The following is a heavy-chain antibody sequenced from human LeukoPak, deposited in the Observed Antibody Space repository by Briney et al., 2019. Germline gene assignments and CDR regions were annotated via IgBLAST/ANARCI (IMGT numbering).Heavy chain of an antibody. D-gene: IGHD3-22*01. V-gene: IGHV3-23*01. Sequence: GGALRLSCAVSGFTFSSYVMSWVRQAPGKGLEWVSAISGSGGSTYYADSVKGRFTISRDNSKNTLYLQMNSLRAEDTAVYYCARDFYDSSGSYFDYWGQGTLVTVSS. J-gene: IGHJ4*02. CDR3: ARDFYDSSGSYFDY. CDR1: GFTFSSYV. CDR2: ISGSGGST.